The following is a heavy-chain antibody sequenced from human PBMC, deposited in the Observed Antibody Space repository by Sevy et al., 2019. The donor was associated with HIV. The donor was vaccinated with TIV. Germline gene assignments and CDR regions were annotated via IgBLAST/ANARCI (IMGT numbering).Heavy chain of an antibody. Sequence: GGSLRLSCAASGFTFNDYDMSWVRQAPGKGLKWVSAINWNGAGTSYADSVKGRFTVSRDNAKNSLYLQMNTLRVEDTAFRCCAREKFCGGDCYYFDYWGQGILVTVSS. V-gene: IGHV3-20*04. D-gene: IGHD2-21*02. CDR1: GFTFNDYD. CDR3: AREKFCGGDCYYFDY. CDR2: INWNGAGT. J-gene: IGHJ4*02.